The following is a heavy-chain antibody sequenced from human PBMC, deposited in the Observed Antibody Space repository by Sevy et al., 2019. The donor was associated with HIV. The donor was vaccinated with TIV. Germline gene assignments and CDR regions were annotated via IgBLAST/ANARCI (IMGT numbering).Heavy chain of an antibody. CDR1: GFTFSNAW. V-gene: IGHV3-15*01. J-gene: IGHJ4*02. Sequence: GGSLRLSCAASGFTFSNAWMSWVRQAPGKGLEWVGRIKSKTDGGTTDYAAPVKGRFTISRDGSKNTLYLQMNSLKTEDTAVYYCTRRRGYSYGYDLDYWGQGTLVTVSS. CDR2: IKSKTDGGTT. CDR3: TRRRGYSYGYDLDY. D-gene: IGHD5-18*01.